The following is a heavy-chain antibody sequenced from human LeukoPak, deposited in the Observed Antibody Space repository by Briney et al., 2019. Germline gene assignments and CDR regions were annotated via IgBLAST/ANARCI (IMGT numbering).Heavy chain of an antibody. J-gene: IGHJ4*02. CDR3: AKRDGSGSLPRLFDY. Sequence: SGGSLRLSCAASGFTFSSYAMTWVRQAPGKGLEWISAIVASGSSTYYADSVKGRFTVSRDNSRNTMYLQMNCLRAEDTAVYYCAKRDGSGSLPRLFDYWGQGTLVTVSS. D-gene: IGHD6-19*01. CDR1: GFTFSSYA. CDR2: IVASGSST. V-gene: IGHV3-23*01.